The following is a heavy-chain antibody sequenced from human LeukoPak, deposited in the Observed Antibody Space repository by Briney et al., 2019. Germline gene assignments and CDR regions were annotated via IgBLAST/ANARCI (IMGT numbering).Heavy chain of an antibody. V-gene: IGHV1-69-2*01. CDR2: IDPEDGKT. Sequence: GASVKISCKASGYKLIDYYIHWVKQAPEEGLEWRGRIDPEDGKTVFADKFQGRVAMTADTSLDTVYMEIRSLRYDDTAVYYCSTLPHEWLGGDYWGQGTLVTVSS. CDR3: STLPHEWLGGDY. CDR1: GYKLIDYY. J-gene: IGHJ4*02. D-gene: IGHD3-10*01.